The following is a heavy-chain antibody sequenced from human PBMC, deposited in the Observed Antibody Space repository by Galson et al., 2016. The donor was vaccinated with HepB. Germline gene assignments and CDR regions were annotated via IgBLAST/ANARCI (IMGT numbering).Heavy chain of an antibody. CDR1: GFTSSSYW. D-gene: IGHD4/OR15-4a*01. Sequence: SLRLSCAASGFTSSSYWMNWFRQAPGKEMVWVSRINGDGSSTTYADSVKGRFTISRDNAKSTLYLQMSSLRAEDTAVYYCARGHSANSFILDYWGQGTRVTVSS. CDR3: ARGHSANSFILDY. CDR2: INGDGSST. J-gene: IGHJ4*02. V-gene: IGHV3-74*01.